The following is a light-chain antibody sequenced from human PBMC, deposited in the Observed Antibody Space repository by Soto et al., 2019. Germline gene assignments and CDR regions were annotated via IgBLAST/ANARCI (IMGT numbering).Light chain of an antibody. CDR1: QSFVYSDGNTY. Sequence: DVVMTQSPLSLPVTLGQPASISCRSSQSFVYSDGNTYLNWFHQRPGRSPRRLIYKVSKRFSGVPDRFSGSGAGTDFTLTITRVEAEDVGVYYCMQATHSPWAFGQGTKVEIK. V-gene: IGKV2-30*01. CDR3: MQATHSPWA. CDR2: KVS. J-gene: IGKJ1*01.